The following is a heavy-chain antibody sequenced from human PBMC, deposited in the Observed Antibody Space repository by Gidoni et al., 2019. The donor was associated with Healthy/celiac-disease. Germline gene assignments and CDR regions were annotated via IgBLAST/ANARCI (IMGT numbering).Heavy chain of an antibody. Sequence: QVQLVQSGAAVTKPGSSVKVACKASGGTCSSYAISWVRQAPGQGLEWMGRIIPILGIANYAQKFQGRVTITADKSTSTAYMELSSLRSEDTAVYYCASFVVATIPGAWGQGTLVTVSS. CDR3: ASFVVATIPGA. CDR1: GGTCSSYA. CDR2: IIPILGIA. D-gene: IGHD5-12*01. V-gene: IGHV1-69*04. J-gene: IGHJ4*02.